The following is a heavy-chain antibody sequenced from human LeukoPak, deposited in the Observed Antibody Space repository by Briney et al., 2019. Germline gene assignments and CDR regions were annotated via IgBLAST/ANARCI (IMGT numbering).Heavy chain of an antibody. V-gene: IGHV3-20*04. CDR1: GFTFDDYG. J-gene: IGHJ3*02. Sequence: GGSLRLSCAASGFTFDDYGMSWVRQAPGKGLEWVSGINWNGGSTGYADSVKGRFTISRDNAKNSLYLQMNSLRAEDTALYYCARATVRDYYGSGSHRLDAFDTWGQGTMVTVSS. CDR3: ARATVRDYYGSGSHRLDAFDT. D-gene: IGHD3-10*01. CDR2: INWNGGST.